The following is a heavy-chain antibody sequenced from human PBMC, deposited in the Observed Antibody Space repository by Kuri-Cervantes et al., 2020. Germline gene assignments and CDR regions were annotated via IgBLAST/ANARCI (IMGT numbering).Heavy chain of an antibody. J-gene: IGHJ3*01. CDR1: GFTFSNAW. CDR3: TTGLGYNWNGENAFDV. Sequence: LSLTCAASGFTFSNAWMSWVRQAPGKGLEWVGRIKSKTDGGTTDYAAPVKGRFTISRDDSKNTLYLQMNSLKTEDTAVYYCTTGLGYNWNGENAFDVWGRGTMVTVSS. D-gene: IGHD1-1*01. V-gene: IGHV3-15*01. CDR2: IKSKTDGGTT.